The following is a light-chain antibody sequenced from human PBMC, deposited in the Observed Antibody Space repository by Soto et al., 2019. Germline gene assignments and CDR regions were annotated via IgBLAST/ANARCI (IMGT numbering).Light chain of an antibody. J-gene: IGKJ3*01. CDR1: QSVSSSY. Sequence: EIVLTQSPGTLSLSPGERATLSCRASQSVSSSYLAWYQQKPGQAPRLLIYGASSRATGIPDRFSGSGSGTDFTLTLSRLEPEDFALYYCQQYGSSPLFGPGTKVDIK. CDR2: GAS. V-gene: IGKV3-20*01. CDR3: QQYGSSPL.